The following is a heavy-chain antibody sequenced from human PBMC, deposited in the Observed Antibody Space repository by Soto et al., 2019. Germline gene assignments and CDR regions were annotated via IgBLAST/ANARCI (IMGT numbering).Heavy chain of an antibody. Sequence: SETLSLTCTVSGGSISSYYWSWIRQPPGKGLEWIGYIYYSGSTNYNPSPKSRVTISVDTSKNQFSLKLSAVTAADTAVYYCARDRYGSSSPGYYYYYYMDVWGKGTTVTVSS. CDR3: ARDRYGSSSPGYYYYYYMDV. CDR1: GGSISSYY. D-gene: IGHD6-13*01. V-gene: IGHV4-59*01. J-gene: IGHJ6*03. CDR2: IYYSGST.